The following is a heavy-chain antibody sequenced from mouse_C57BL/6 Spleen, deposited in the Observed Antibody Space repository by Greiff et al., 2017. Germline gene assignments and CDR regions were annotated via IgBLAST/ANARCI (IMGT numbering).Heavy chain of an antibody. CDR2: IDPSDSYT. V-gene: IGHV1-69*01. J-gene: IGHJ2*01. Sequence: QVQLQQPGAELVMPGASVKLSCKASGYTFTSYWMHWVKQRPGQGLEWIGEIDPSDSYTNYNQKFKGKSTLTVDKSSSTAYMQLSSLTSEDSAVYYCASGGALRDYFDYWGQGTTLTVSS. CDR1: GYTFTSYW. CDR3: ASGGALRDYFDY.